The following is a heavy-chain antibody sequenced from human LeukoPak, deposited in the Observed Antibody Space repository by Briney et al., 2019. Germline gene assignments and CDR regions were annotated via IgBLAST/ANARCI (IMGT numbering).Heavy chain of an antibody. CDR2: ISYDGSFQ. Sequence: GGSLRLSCSVSGFTFSSHAMHWVRQAPGKGLECVAYISYDGSFQYHADSVKGRFTISRDNSKDILYLQMNSPRVDDSATYYCVGEVGSRQMNSWGQGTLVTVSS. CDR1: GFTFSSHA. J-gene: IGHJ5*02. CDR3: VGEVGSRQMNS. V-gene: IGHV3-30-3*01. D-gene: IGHD1-26*01.